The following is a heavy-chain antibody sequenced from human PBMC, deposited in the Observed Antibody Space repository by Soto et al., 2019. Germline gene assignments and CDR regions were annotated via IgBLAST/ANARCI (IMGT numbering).Heavy chain of an antibody. J-gene: IGHJ5*02. CDR3: ARDKRPTVVTPAYNWFDP. Sequence: ASVKVSCKASGYTFTGYYMHWVRQAPGQGLEWMGWINPNSGGTNYAQKVQGRVTMTRDTSISTAYMELSRLRSDDTAVYYCARDKRPTVVTPAYNWFDPWGQGTLVTVSS. CDR1: GYTFTGYY. CDR2: INPNSGGT. V-gene: IGHV1-2*02. D-gene: IGHD4-17*01.